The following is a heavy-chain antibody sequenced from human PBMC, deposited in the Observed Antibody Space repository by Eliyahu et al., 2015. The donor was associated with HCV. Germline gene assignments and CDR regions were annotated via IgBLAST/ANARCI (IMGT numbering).Heavy chain of an antibody. CDR3: ARDYYYDSTIPAPLDY. Sequence: QVQLVESGGGXVQPGRSLRLSCAASGFTFRNYGMHWVRQAPGKGLEWVAVIRFDGSDKYYADSVKGRFTISRDNSKNTLYLQMNSLRAEDTAVFYCARDYYYDSTIPAPLDYWGQGTLVTVSS. CDR2: IRFDGSDK. J-gene: IGHJ4*02. D-gene: IGHD3-22*01. V-gene: IGHV3-33*01. CDR1: GFTFRNYG.